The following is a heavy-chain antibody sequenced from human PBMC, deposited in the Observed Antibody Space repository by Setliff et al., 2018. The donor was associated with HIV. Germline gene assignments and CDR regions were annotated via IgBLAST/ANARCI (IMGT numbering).Heavy chain of an antibody. CDR1: GFTFSSYS. V-gene: IGHV3-21*04. J-gene: IGHJ3*02. Sequence: GGSLRLSCAASGFTFSSYSMNWVRQAPGKGLEWVSSISSSSSYIYYADSVQGRFTISRDNAKNSLYLQMNSLRAEDTAVYYCARGDFYDSSGYFTDAFDIWGQGTMVTVSS. CDR2: ISSSSSYI. CDR3: ARGDFYDSSGYFTDAFDI. D-gene: IGHD3-22*01.